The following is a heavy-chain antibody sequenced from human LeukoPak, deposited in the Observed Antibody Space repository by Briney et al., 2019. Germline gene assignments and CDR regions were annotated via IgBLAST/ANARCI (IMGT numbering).Heavy chain of an antibody. D-gene: IGHD2-2*01. Sequence: GGSLRLSCAASGFTFSSYSMNWVRQAPGKGLEWVSSISSSSSYIYYADSVKGRFTISRDNAKNSLYLQMNSLGAEDTAVYYCARSQLLYNWFDPWGQGTLVTVSS. V-gene: IGHV3-21*01. CDR3: ARSQLLYNWFDP. CDR2: ISSSSSYI. CDR1: GFTFSSYS. J-gene: IGHJ5*02.